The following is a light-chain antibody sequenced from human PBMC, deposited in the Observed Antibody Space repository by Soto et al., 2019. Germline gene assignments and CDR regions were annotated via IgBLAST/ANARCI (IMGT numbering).Light chain of an antibody. V-gene: IGKV1-9*01. CDR2: AAS. CDR1: QDISSY. CDR3: QQLNSYPIT. J-gene: IGKJ5*01. Sequence: IQLTQSPSSLSASVGDRVTISCRASQDISSYLAWYQQKPGKAPKLLIYAASTLQSGVPSRFSGSGSGTDFTLTISSLQPEDFAIYYCQQLNSYPITFSQGTRLEIK.